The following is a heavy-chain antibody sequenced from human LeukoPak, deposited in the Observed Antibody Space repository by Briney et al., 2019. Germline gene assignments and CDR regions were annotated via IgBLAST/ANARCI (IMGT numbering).Heavy chain of an antibody. Sequence: SETLSLTCTVSGYSISSHYYWGWIRQPPGKGLEWIGSIYYSGSTYYNPSLKSRVTISVDTSKNQFSLKLSSVTAADTAVYYCARVLGAPGERLIDYWGQGTLVTVSS. D-gene: IGHD7-27*01. V-gene: IGHV4-38-2*02. CDR2: IYYSGST. J-gene: IGHJ4*02. CDR3: ARVLGAPGERLIDY. CDR1: GYSISSHYY.